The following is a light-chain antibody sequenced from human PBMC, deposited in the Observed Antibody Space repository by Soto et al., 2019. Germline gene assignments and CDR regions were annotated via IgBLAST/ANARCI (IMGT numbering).Light chain of an antibody. CDR3: QQYGRSPFT. CDR1: QSVSSNY. Sequence: EIVMTQSPGTLSLSPGETATLSCRASQSVSSNYVAWFHQKPGQVPRLLLYGASSRATGVPDRFSASGSGTDFTLTISRLEPEDVAVYYCQQYGRSPFTFGPRTKVDIK. J-gene: IGKJ3*01. V-gene: IGKV3-20*01. CDR2: GAS.